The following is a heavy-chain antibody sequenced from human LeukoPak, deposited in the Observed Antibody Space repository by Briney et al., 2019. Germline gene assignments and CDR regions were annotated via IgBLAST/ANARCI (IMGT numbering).Heavy chain of an antibody. Sequence: GGSLRLSCAASRFTVSSNYMSWVRQAPGKGLEWVSVIYNGGSTYYADSVKGRFTISRDNSKNTLYLQMNSLRTEDTAVYYCARSSGWYTPFDYWGQGTLVTVSS. J-gene: IGHJ4*02. CDR3: ARSSGWYTPFDY. CDR2: IYNGGST. CDR1: RFTVSSNY. D-gene: IGHD6-19*01. V-gene: IGHV3-66*01.